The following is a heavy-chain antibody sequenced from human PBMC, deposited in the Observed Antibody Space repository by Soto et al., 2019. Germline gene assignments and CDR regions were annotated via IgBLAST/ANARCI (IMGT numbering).Heavy chain of an antibody. CDR1: GFTFSSYG. Sequence: HPGGSLRLSCAASGFTFSSYGMHWVRQAPGKGLEWVAVIWYDGSNKYYADSVKGRFTISRDNSKNTLYLQMNSLRAEDMAVYYCARDRGYYDSSGYSYYFDYWGQGTLVTVSS. J-gene: IGHJ4*02. D-gene: IGHD3-22*01. V-gene: IGHV3-33*01. CDR3: ARDRGYYDSSGYSYYFDY. CDR2: IWYDGSNK.